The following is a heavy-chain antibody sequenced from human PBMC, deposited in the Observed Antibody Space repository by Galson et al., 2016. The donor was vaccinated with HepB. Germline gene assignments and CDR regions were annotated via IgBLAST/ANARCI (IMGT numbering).Heavy chain of an antibody. CDR1: GFTFSAYA. J-gene: IGHJ6*03. V-gene: IGHV3-30-3*01. CDR2: ISYAGGKK. CDR3: ARDGFCTNGACLNYYYYHMHV. Sequence: SLRLSCAASGFTFSAYAMHWVRQAPGKGLEWMTVISYAGGKKKYADSVKGRFTIYRDNSKNTLYLQLNSLRTEDTAGYYCARDGFCTNGACLNYYYYHMHVWGKGTTVTVSS. D-gene: IGHD2-8*01.